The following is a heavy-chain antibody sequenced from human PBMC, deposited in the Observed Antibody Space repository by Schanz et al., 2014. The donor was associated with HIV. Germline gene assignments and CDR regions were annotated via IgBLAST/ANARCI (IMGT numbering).Heavy chain of an antibody. CDR1: GFTFGSYG. CDR3: AKGQRGVVRGDIDC. CDR2: TSYDGSNK. V-gene: IGHV3-30*18. J-gene: IGHJ4*02. D-gene: IGHD3-10*01. Sequence: QVQLVESGGGVVQPGRSLRLSCVASGFTFGSYGMHWARQTPDKGLEWLGVTSYDGSNKHYADSVKGRFTISRDNSKNTLYLQMNSLRAEDTAVYYCAKGQRGVVRGDIDCWGQGTLVTVSS.